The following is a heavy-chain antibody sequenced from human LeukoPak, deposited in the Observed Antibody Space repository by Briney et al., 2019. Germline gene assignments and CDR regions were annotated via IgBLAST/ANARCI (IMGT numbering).Heavy chain of an antibody. Sequence: ASVKVSCKVSGYTLTELSMHWVRQAPGKGLEWMGGFDPEDGETIYAQKFQGRVTMTEDTSTDTAYMELSSLRSEDTAVYYCATAPDYYGSGSYYWGYWGQGTLVTVSS. J-gene: IGHJ4*02. D-gene: IGHD3-10*01. CDR2: FDPEDGET. CDR1: GYTLTELS. CDR3: ATAPDYYGSGSYYWGY. V-gene: IGHV1-24*01.